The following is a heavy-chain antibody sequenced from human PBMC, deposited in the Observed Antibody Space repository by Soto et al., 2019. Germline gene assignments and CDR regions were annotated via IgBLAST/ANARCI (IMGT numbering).Heavy chain of an antibody. V-gene: IGHV4-39*01. CDR2: IYYSGST. CDR1: GGTTSSSSYY. Sequence: SETISITRTVSGGTTSSSSYYWGWIRQPPGKGLEWIGSIYYSGSTYYNPSLKSRVTISVDTSKNQFSLKLSSVTAADTAVYYCASNYYDSRTPPENWFDPWGQGTLVTVSS. CDR3: ASNYYDSRTPPENWFDP. D-gene: IGHD3-22*01. J-gene: IGHJ5*02.